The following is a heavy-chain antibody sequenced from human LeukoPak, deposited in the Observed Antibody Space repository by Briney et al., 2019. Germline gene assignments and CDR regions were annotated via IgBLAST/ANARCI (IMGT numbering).Heavy chain of an antibody. J-gene: IGHJ4*02. CDR2: IRYDGSNK. CDR1: GFTFSSYG. CDR3: AKVATTVTISDY. Sequence: PGGSLRLSCAASGFTFSSYGMHWVRQAPGKGLEWVAFIRYDGSNKYYADSVKGRFTISRDNSKNTLYLQMNSLRAEDTAVYYWAKVATTVTISDYWGQGTLVTVSS. D-gene: IGHD4-11*01. V-gene: IGHV3-30*02.